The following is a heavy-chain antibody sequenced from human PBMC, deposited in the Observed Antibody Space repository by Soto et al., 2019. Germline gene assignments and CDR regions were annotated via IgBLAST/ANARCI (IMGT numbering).Heavy chain of an antibody. J-gene: IGHJ4*02. CDR3: VRARFTDSRPDY. CDR1: GFTFSLNS. CDR2: ITSSSSYI. Sequence: EVQLVESGGGLVKPGGSLRLSCAASGFTFSLNSMIWVHQAPGKGLEWVASITSSSSYIYYEDSLKGRFTISRDNAKNSLFLQLDSLRAEDTAVYFCVRARFTDSRPDYWGQGTLVTVSS. D-gene: IGHD3-22*01. V-gene: IGHV3-21*01.